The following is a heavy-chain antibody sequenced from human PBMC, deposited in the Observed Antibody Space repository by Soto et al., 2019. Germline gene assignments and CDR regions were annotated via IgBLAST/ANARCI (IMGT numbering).Heavy chain of an antibody. V-gene: IGHV3-30*18. Sequence: QVQLVESGGGVVQPGRSLRLSCAASGFTFSSYGMHWVRQAPGKGLEWVAVISYDGSNKYYADSVKGPLTISRDNSKNTMYLQMNSLRAEDTAVYYCAKDHCSSTSCLNRSYYYYGMDVWGQGTTVTVSS. CDR3: AKDHCSSTSCLNRSYYYYGMDV. D-gene: IGHD2-2*01. J-gene: IGHJ6*02. CDR2: ISYDGSNK. CDR1: GFTFSSYG.